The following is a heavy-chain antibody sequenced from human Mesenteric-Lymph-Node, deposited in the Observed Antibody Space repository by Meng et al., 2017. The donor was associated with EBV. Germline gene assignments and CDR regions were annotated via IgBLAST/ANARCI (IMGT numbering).Heavy chain of an antibody. CDR1: CWSFSGYY. CDR2: INHSGST. Sequence: LQQWVARLLKTSETPSLTCAVYCWSFSGYYWRWIRPPPGKGLEWIGEINHSGSTNSHPSLKSRVTISVDTSKNQFSLTLSSVTAADTAVYYCARRGNVGAGYWGQGTLVTVSS. D-gene: IGHD1-26*01. V-gene: IGHV4-34*01. CDR3: ARRGNVGAGY. J-gene: IGHJ4*02.